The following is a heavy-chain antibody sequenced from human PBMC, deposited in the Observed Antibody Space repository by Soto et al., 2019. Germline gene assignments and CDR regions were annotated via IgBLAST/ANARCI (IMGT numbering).Heavy chain of an antibody. Sequence: SETLSLTCSVSGGSISGAGYYWNWVRQYPGKGLEWIGYIYYNGSSDYNPSLKSRITMSVDMSKNQFSLKLSSVTAADTAFYYCEREIVARRGSNWLDPWGPGTLVTVSS. CDR1: GGSISGAGYY. CDR2: IYYNGSS. V-gene: IGHV4-31*03. D-gene: IGHD6-6*01. CDR3: EREIVARRGSNWLDP. J-gene: IGHJ5*02.